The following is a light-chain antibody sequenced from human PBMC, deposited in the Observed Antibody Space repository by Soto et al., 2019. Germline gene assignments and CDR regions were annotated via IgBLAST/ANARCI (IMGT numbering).Light chain of an antibody. J-gene: IGKJ4*01. CDR2: SAS. CDR1: QTISNN. V-gene: IGKV1-39*01. Sequence: DIQMTQSPSSLSASVGDRVTISGRASQTISNNLNWYQQKPGKAPKPLIYSASSLKSGVPSRFSGSGSGTDFTLTISSLQPEDFATYYCQQSYSTLLTFGGGTKVDIK. CDR3: QQSYSTLLT.